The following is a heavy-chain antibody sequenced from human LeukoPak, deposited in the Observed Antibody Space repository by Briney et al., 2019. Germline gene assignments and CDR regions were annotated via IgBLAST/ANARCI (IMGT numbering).Heavy chain of an antibody. J-gene: IGHJ4*02. CDR1: GFTFSSYA. CDR3: ARDPLLFIDHQLPLRPFDY. Sequence: GGSLRLSCAASGFTFSSYAMHWVRQAPGKGLEWVAVISYDGSNKYYADSVKGRFTISRDNSKNTLYLQMNSLRAEDTAVYYCARDPLLFIDHQLPLRPFDYWGQGTLVTVSS. V-gene: IGHV3-30*04. CDR2: ISYDGSNK. D-gene: IGHD2-2*01.